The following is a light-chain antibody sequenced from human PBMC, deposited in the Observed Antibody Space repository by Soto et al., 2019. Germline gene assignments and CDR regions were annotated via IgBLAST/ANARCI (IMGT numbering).Light chain of an antibody. J-gene: IGLJ1*01. CDR1: SGDVGGYNY. Sequence: QSALTQPASVSGSPGQSITISCTGTSGDVGGYNYVSWYQQHPGKAPKFMIYAVSNRPSGVSNRFSGSKSGNTASLTISGLQAEEEAAYYCASYTRSSSYVFGTGTKVTVL. CDR2: AVS. V-gene: IGLV2-14*01. CDR3: ASYTRSSSYV.